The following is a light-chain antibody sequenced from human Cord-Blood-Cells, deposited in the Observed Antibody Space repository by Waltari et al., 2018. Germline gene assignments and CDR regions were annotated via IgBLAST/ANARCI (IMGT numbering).Light chain of an antibody. V-gene: IGKV1-5*03. CDR2: KAS. Sequence: DIQITQSPSTLSASVGDRVTIPCRASQIISSWLAWYQQKPGKAPKLLIYKASSLESGVPSRFSGSGSGTEFTLTISSLQPDDFATYYCQQYNSYSWTFGQGTKVEIK. CDR1: QIISSW. J-gene: IGKJ1*01. CDR3: QQYNSYSWT.